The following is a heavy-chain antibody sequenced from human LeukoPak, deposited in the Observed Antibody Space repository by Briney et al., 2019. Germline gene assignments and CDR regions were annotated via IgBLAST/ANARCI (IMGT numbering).Heavy chain of an antibody. CDR3: ARHKDAPWKIAVAGRRNWFDP. CDR1: GGSISSSSYY. V-gene: IGHV4-39*01. J-gene: IGHJ5*02. Sequence: PSETLSLTCTVSGGSISSSSYYWGWIRQPPGKGLEWIGEINHSGSTNYNPSLKSRVTISVDTSKNQFSLKLSSVTAADTAVYYCARHKDAPWKIAVAGRRNWFDPWGQGTLVTVSS. CDR2: INHSGST. D-gene: IGHD6-19*01.